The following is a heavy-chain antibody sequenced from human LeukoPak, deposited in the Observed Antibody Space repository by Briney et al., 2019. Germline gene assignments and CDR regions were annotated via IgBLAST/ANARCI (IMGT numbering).Heavy chain of an antibody. V-gene: IGHV4-61*08. CDR3: AREYSAFDY. CDR2: IYYTGST. CDR1: GDPLSSHSDY. D-gene: IGHD4-11*01. Sequence: SQTLSLTCTVSGDPLSSHSDYKWTWIRQSPQKGLEWIGYIYYTGSTNYNPSLRSRLTISVHTSMIQFSLRLTAVTAADTAVYYCAREYSAFDYWGQGALVTVSS. J-gene: IGHJ4*02.